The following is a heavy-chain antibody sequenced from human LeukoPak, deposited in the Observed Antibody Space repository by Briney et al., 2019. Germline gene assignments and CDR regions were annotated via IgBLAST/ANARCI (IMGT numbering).Heavy chain of an antibody. D-gene: IGHD2-2*02. Sequence: GGSLRLSCTASRFTFGDYAMSWFRQAPGKGLEWVGFIRTKAHGETTEYAASVKGRFTISRDDSKSLAYLQINSLKTEDTAVYYCTREAVDCSSTSCFTRSYDYWGQGTLVTVSS. V-gene: IGHV3-49*03. CDR1: RFTFGDYA. CDR2: IRTKAHGETT. J-gene: IGHJ4*02. CDR3: TREAVDCSSTSCFTRSYDY.